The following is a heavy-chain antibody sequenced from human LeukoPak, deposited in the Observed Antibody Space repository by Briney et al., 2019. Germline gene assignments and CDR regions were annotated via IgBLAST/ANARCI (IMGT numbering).Heavy chain of an antibody. CDR1: GFTLSNYN. V-gene: IGHV3-21*01. D-gene: IGHD4/OR15-4a*01. CDR2: ISGKSNNI. J-gene: IGHJ5*02. CDR3: VRIPNSANFPNWFDP. Sequence: PGGSLRLSCAASGFTLSNYNMNWVRRAPGKGLEWVSSISGKSNNIYYADSVKGRFTISRDNTKNSLYLQMNSLRAEDTAMYYCVRIPNSANFPNWFDPWGQGTLVTVSS.